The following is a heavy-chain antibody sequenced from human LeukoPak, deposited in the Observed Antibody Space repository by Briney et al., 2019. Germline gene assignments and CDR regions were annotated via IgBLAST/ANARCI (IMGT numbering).Heavy chain of an antibody. V-gene: IGHV3-15*01. Sequence: GGSLRLSCAASGFPFSIAWMRWPRQATGGGLECVGRIKSKTDGGPTDYAAPVKGRFTISRDDSKNTLYLQMNSLKTDDTAVYYCTTASMIVVVITDSYNWFDPWGQGTLVTVSS. CDR3: TTASMIVVVITDSYNWFDP. J-gene: IGHJ5*02. D-gene: IGHD3-22*01. CDR2: IKSKTDGGPT. CDR1: GFPFSIAW.